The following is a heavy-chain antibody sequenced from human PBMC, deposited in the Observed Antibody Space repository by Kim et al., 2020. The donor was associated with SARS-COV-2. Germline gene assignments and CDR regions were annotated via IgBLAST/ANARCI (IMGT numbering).Heavy chain of an antibody. D-gene: IGHD2-15*01. CDR2: ISSSGSTI. CDR3: ASHSGGDWFDP. J-gene: IGHJ5*02. Sequence: GGSLRLSCAASGFTFSSYEMNWVRQAPGKGLEWVSYISSSGSTIYYADSVKGRFTISRDNAKNSLYLQMNSLRAEDTAVYYCASHSGGDWFDPWGQGTLVTVSS. CDR1: GFTFSSYE. V-gene: IGHV3-48*03.